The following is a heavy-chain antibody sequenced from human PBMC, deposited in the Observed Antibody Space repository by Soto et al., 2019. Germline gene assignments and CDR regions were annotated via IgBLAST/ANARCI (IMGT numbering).Heavy chain of an antibody. CDR3: ARDPRIEAAGTPFSFDP. CDR2: ISSSSSYT. D-gene: IGHD6-13*01. Sequence: GGSLRLSCAASGFTFSAYYMSWIRQAPGKGLEWVSYISSSSSYTNYADSVKGRFTISRDNAKNSLYLQMNSLRAEDTAVYYCARDPRIEAAGTPFSFDPWGQGTLVTVSS. J-gene: IGHJ5*02. V-gene: IGHV3-11*06. CDR1: GFTFSAYY.